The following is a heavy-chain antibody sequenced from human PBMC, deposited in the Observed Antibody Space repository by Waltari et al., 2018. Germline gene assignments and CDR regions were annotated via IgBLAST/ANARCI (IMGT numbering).Heavy chain of an antibody. Sequence: EAQLVQSGAEVKKPGATVKISCKASGYTFPDYYMPWVQQAPGKGLEWIGRVDPEDGETIYAEKFQGRVTITADTSTDTAYMELSSLRSEDTAVYYCATDEGGIFDYWGQGTLVTVSS. D-gene: IGHD3-16*01. CDR2: VDPEDGET. CDR3: ATDEGGIFDY. V-gene: IGHV1-69-2*01. CDR1: GYTFPDYY. J-gene: IGHJ4*02.